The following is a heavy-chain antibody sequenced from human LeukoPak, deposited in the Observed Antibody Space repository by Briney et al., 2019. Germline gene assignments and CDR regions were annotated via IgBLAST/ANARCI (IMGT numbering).Heavy chain of an antibody. D-gene: IGHD2-2*01. CDR3: ARESEGGTGTSCPDY. J-gene: IGHJ4*02. CDR2: ISYDGSNK. CDR1: GFTFSNYA. V-gene: IGHV3-30-3*01. Sequence: PGRSLRLSCAASGFTFSNYAMHWVRQAPGKGLEWVAVISYDGSNKYYADSVKGRFTISRDNSKNTLYLQMNSLRAEDTAVYYCARESEGGTGTSCPDYWGQGTLVTVSS.